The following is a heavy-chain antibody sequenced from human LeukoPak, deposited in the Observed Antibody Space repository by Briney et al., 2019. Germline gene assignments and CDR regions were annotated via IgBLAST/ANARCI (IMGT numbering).Heavy chain of an antibody. Sequence: PGGSLRLSCAASGFTFDDYAMHWVRQAPGKGLEWVSLISWDGGSTYYADSVKGRFTISRDNSKNSLYLQMNSLRAEDTALYYCAKGDRALPTYYYDSSGYYGEGFDPWGQGTLVTVSS. CDR2: ISWDGGST. CDR1: GFTFDDYA. J-gene: IGHJ5*02. V-gene: IGHV3-43D*03. D-gene: IGHD3-22*01. CDR3: AKGDRALPTYYYDSSGYYGEGFDP.